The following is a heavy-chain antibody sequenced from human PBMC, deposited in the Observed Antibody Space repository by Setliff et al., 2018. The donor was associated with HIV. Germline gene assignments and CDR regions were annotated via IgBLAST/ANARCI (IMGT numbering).Heavy chain of an antibody. CDR3: ARLIHTGLPYFDY. CDR1: GVSISGHF. Sequence: KPSETLSLTCFVSGVSISGHFWGWIRPPPGKGLEWIGYIYTSGTTNDNPSLDSRFTISVDTSRDQFSLNLRSLTAADTALYFCARLIHTGLPYFDYWGLGMLVTVSS. CDR2: IYTSGTT. J-gene: IGHJ4*02. V-gene: IGHV4-4*09. D-gene: IGHD2-8*02.